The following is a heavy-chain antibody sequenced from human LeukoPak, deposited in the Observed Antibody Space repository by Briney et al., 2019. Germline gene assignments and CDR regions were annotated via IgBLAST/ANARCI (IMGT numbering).Heavy chain of an antibody. D-gene: IGHD3-22*01. Sequence: GGSLRLSCAASGFTFSSYAMHWVRQAPGKGLEYVSAISSNGGSTYYANSVKGRFTISRDNSKNTLYLQMGSLRAEDMAVYYCARFDRDAFDIWGQGTMVTVSS. CDR2: ISSNGGST. J-gene: IGHJ3*02. V-gene: IGHV3-64*01. CDR1: GFTFSSYA. CDR3: ARFDRDAFDI.